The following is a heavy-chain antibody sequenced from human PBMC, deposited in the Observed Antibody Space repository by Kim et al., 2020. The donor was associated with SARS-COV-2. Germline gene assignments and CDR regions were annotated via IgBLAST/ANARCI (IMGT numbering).Heavy chain of an antibody. CDR3: ARGAQQLVPFYYYYYGL. V-gene: IGHV3-33*01. CDR1: GFTFSSYG. J-gene: IGHJ6*01. CDR2: IWYDGSNT. D-gene: IGHD6-13*01. Sequence: GGSLRLSCAASGFTFSSYGMHWVRQAPGKGLEWVAVIWYDGSNTYYADSVKGRFTISRDNSKNTLYLQMNSLRAEDTAVYYCARGAQQLVPFYYYYYGL.